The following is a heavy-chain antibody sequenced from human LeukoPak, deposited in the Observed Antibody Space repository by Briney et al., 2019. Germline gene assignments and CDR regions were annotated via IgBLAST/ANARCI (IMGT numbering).Heavy chain of an antibody. Sequence: PGGSLRLSCAASGFTFSSYAMSWVRQAPGKGLEWVSAISGSGGSTYYADSVKGRFTISRDNSKNTLYLQMNSLRAEDTAVYYCAKYVLLGDYYYYHMDVWAKGTAVTVSS. CDR3: AKYVLLGDYYYYHMDV. V-gene: IGHV3-23*01. CDR1: GFTFSSYA. J-gene: IGHJ6*04. D-gene: IGHD3-16*01. CDR2: ISGSGGST.